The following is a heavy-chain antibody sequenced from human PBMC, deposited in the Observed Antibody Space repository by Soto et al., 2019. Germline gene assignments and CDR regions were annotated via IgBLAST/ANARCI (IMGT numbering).Heavy chain of an antibody. D-gene: IGHD1-26*01. V-gene: IGHV3-23*01. J-gene: IGHJ3*01. Sequence: EVQLLESGGGLVQPGGSLRLSCAVSGFTFSSYAMSWVRQAPGKGLEWVSGINVSGGSTYYADSVKGRFTMSRDNSKNTVYLQMNSLRAEDTAVYYCVRYIGRYYGAWGQGTMVTVSS. CDR2: INVSGGST. CDR1: GFTFSSYA. CDR3: VRYIGRYYGA.